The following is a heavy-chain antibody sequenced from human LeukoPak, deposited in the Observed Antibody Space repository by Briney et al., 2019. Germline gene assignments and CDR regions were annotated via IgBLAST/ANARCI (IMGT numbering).Heavy chain of an antibody. J-gene: IGHJ1*01. CDR1: GYTLTNYG. CDR3: ARDKAVTTELTQYFHH. V-gene: IGHV1-18*01. D-gene: IGHD4-11*01. CDR2: ISGYNGYT. Sequence: GASVKVSCKASGYTLTNYGVSWVRQAPGQGLEWMGWISGYNGYTNYAQKFQFRVTMTTDTSTSTAYMELRSLTSDDTAVYYCARDKAVTTELTQYFHHWGQGTLVTVSS.